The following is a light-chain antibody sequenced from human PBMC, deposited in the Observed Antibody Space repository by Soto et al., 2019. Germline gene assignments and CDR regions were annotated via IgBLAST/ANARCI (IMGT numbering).Light chain of an antibody. V-gene: IGKV1-5*01. CDR2: DAS. CDR3: QQYDTYPGT. J-gene: IGKJ4*02. CDR1: QIVSGW. Sequence: IHISHSLFTLSAHVEDTVTVTCRASQIVSGWLAWYQQKPGEAPKLLIYDASALPRGVPSRFSGSGSGTKFTLTIASLQPDDFATYYCQQYDTYPGTFGAGTKVDIK.